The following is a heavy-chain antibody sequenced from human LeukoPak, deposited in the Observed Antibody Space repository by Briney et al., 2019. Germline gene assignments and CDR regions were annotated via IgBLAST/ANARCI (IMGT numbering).Heavy chain of an antibody. CDR3: ARAGPYPDWSLAVAGRNWFDP. CDR1: GYTFTSHY. V-gene: IGHV1-46*01. CDR2: INPSGGST. J-gene: IGHJ5*02. Sequence: ASVKVCCQASGYTFTSHYMHWLRQASGQGLEWMGIINPSGGSTSNAQTYQGRVSMARDTSTSRVYMERRSLRYEDKVGYYGARAGPYPDWSLAVAGRNWFDPWGQGTLVTVSS. D-gene: IGHD6-19*01.